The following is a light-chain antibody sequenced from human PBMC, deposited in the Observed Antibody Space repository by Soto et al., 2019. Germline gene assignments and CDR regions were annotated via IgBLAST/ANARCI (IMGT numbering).Light chain of an antibody. V-gene: IGKV1-5*01. CDR1: QTTNTW. CDR2: DAS. J-gene: IGKJ2*01. CDR3: QQYISYPYT. Sequence: DIQMTQFPSTLSASVGDRVTITCRASQTTNTWLAWYQQKPGTAPKLLIYDASSLEGGVPSRFSASGSGTEFTLTISSLQPDDLATYYCQQYISYPYTFGQGTKV.